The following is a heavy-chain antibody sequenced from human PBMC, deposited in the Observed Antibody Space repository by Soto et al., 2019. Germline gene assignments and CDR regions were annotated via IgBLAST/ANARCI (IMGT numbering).Heavy chain of an antibody. CDR1: GFTFSSYE. CDR2: ISSSGSTI. V-gene: IGHV3-48*03. D-gene: IGHD1-26*01. J-gene: IGHJ4*02. CDR3: ARVHSSGYFDY. Sequence: AGGSLRLSCAASGFTFSSYEMNWVRQAPGKGLEWVSYISSSGSTIYYADSVKGRFTISRDNAKNSLYLQMNSLRAEDTAVYYCARVHSSGYFDYWGQGTLVTVSS.